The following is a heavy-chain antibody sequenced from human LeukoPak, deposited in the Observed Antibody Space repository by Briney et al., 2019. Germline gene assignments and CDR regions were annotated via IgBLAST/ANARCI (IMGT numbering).Heavy chain of an antibody. D-gene: IGHD2-2*01. J-gene: IGHJ4*02. CDR2: ISGSGGST. Sequence: GGSLRLSCAASGFTFSSYAMSWVRQAPGKGLEWVSAISGSGGSTYYADSVKGRLTISRDNSKNTLYLQMNSLRAEDTAVYYCEKVPHVVVVPAAPYFDYWGQGTLVTVSS. CDR3: EKVPHVVVVPAAPYFDY. V-gene: IGHV3-23*01. CDR1: GFTFSSYA.